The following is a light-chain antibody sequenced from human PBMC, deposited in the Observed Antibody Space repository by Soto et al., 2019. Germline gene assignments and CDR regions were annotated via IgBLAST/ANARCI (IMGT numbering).Light chain of an antibody. J-gene: IGKJ3*01. Sequence: IQLTLSPSSLSASMGDRVTITCRASQGIINYLAWYQQKPGKAPKLLIYGASTLQGGVPSRFSGSGSGTDFTITVSSLQPEDIETYFCQQLIIYPPTLAPGTKVDIK. V-gene: IGKV1-9*01. CDR2: GAS. CDR3: QQLIIYPPT. CDR1: QGIINY.